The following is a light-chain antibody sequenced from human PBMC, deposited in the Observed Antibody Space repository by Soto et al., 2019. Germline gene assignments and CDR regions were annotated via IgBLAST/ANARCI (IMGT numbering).Light chain of an antibody. CDR2: LNSDGSH. Sequence: QLVLTQSTSASASLGASVKLTCTLSSGHSSYAIAWHQQQPEKGPRYLMKLNSDGSHNKGDGIPDRFSGSSSGAERYLTISSLQSEDEADYYCQTWGTGVVFGGGTKLTVL. CDR1: SGHSSYA. CDR3: QTWGTGVV. V-gene: IGLV4-69*01. J-gene: IGLJ2*01.